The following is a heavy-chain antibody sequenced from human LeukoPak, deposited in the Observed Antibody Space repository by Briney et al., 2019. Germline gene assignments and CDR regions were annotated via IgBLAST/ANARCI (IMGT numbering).Heavy chain of an antibody. V-gene: IGHV4-39*07. CDR1: GGSVSSTSYY. Sequence: SETLSLTCTVSGGSVSSTSYYWGWIRQPPGKGLEWIGSINYSGSTYYSASLKSRVTISVDTSKNQFSLQLNSVTAADTAVYYCASRFGDTSGYFDYWGQGTLVTVSS. CDR3: ASRFGDTSGYFDY. D-gene: IGHD3-10*01. CDR2: INYSGST. J-gene: IGHJ4*02.